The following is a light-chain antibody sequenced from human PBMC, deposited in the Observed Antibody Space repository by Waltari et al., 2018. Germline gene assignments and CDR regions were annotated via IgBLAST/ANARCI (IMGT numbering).Light chain of an antibody. J-gene: IGKJ1*01. Sequence: DVVMTQSPLSLPVTLGQPASISCRSTQSLVYSDGNTYLSWFQQRPGQSTRRLIYKVSNRDAGVPDRFSGSGSGTVFTLKISRVEAEDVGFYYCMQGTHWPRTFGPGTKVEIK. CDR1: QSLVYSDGNTY. V-gene: IGKV2-30*01. CDR2: KVS. CDR3: MQGTHWPRT.